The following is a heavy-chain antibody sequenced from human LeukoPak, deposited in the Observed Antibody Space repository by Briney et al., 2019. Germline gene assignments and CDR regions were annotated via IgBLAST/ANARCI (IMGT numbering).Heavy chain of an antibody. Sequence: ASVKVSCKTSGYTFTGHYIHWVRQAPGQGLEWMGWINPSSGDTKSAQGRVTMTRDTFITTAYMDLSSLKSDDTAVYYCARIPLNLQDYWGQGTLVTVSS. CDR2: INPSSGDT. V-gene: IGHV1-2*02. CDR1: GYTFTGHY. CDR3: ARIPLNLQDY. J-gene: IGHJ4*02.